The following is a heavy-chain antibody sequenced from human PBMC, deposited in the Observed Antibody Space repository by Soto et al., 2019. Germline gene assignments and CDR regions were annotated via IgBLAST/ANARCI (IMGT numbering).Heavy chain of an antibody. CDR1: GYTVTDYY. CDR2: IDPKNGGT. Sequence: QVQLVQSGTEVKKPGASVKVSCKASGYTVTDYYIHWVRQAPGQGLEWMGWIDPKNGGTIYAQKFQDRVTMTRDKSLSTAYMDLSRLTSDDTALYYCARDDYGIYPYWGQGTLVTVSS. J-gene: IGHJ4*02. D-gene: IGHD1-26*01. CDR3: ARDDYGIYPY. V-gene: IGHV1-2*02.